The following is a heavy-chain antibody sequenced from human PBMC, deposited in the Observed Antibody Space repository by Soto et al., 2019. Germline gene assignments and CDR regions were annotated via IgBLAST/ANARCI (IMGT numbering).Heavy chain of an antibody. V-gene: IGHV3-20*04. CDR2: ITWNAGSK. CDR1: GFRFDDFG. Sequence: EVQLVESGGGVVRPGGSLRLSCVASGFRFDDFGLTWVRQVPGKGPEWVAGITWNAGSKGYADSVKGRFTISRDNAKNCLHLQMDSLREEDTALYFFAIDGGVVTVDAFDLWGQGKIGTVSS. D-gene: IGHD3-16*01. CDR3: AIDGGVVTVDAFDL. J-gene: IGHJ3*01.